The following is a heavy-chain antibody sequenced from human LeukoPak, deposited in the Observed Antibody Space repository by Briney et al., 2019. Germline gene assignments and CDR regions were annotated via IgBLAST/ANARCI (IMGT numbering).Heavy chain of an antibody. D-gene: IGHD2-21*01. CDR3: ARFVAHGGMDV. Sequence: SETLSLTCAVSGGSLSNYYSSWIRQPPGKGLEWIAYMHYSGGTNYNPSLKSRVTISVDTSKNQFSLKLSSVTAADTAVYYCARFVAHGGMDVWGQGTTVTVSS. J-gene: IGHJ6*02. CDR2: MHYSGGT. CDR1: GGSLSNYY. V-gene: IGHV4-59*01.